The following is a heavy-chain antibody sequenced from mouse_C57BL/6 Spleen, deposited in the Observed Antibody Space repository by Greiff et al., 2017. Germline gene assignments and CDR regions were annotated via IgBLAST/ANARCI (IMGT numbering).Heavy chain of an antibody. J-gene: IGHJ3*01. CDR2: IYPGSGST. CDR3: ARRIYDGYYVFAY. V-gene: IGHV1-55*01. D-gene: IGHD2-3*01. Sequence: QVQLKQPGAELVKPGASVQMSCKASGYTFTSYWITWVKQRPGQGLEWIGDIYPGSGSTNYNEKFKSKATLTVDTSSSTAYMQLSSLTSEDSAVYYCARRIYDGYYVFAYWGQGTLVTVSA. CDR1: GYTFTSYW.